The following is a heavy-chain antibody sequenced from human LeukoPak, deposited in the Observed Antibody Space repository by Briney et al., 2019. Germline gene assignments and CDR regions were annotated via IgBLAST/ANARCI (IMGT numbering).Heavy chain of an antibody. V-gene: IGHV1-46*03. CDR3: ARVGHYDILTGSYDAFDI. CDR1: GYTFTSCY. CDR2: INPSGGST. D-gene: IGHD3-9*01. Sequence: ASVKVSCKASGYTFTSCYMHWVRQAPGQGLEWMGIINPSGGSTSYAQKFQGRVTMTRDTSTSTVYMELSSLRSEDTAVYYCARVGHYDILTGSYDAFDIWGQGTMVTVSS. J-gene: IGHJ3*02.